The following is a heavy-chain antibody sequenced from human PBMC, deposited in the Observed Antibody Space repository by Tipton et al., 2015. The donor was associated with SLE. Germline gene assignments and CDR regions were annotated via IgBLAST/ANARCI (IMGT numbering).Heavy chain of an antibody. CDR3: ARHLGIAVAGGGDY. Sequence: TLSLTCIVSGGSISSDTYYWSWLRQPAGKGLEWIGHIYTSGSTNYNPPLKTRVTISVDTSKNQFSLKLSSVTAADTAVYYCARHLGIAVAGGGDYWGQGTLVTVSS. CDR2: IYTSGST. CDR1: GGSISSDTYY. V-gene: IGHV4-61*09. D-gene: IGHD6-19*01. J-gene: IGHJ4*02.